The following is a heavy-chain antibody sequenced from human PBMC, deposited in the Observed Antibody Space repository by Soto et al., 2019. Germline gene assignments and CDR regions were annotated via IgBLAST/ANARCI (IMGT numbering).Heavy chain of an antibody. J-gene: IGHJ4*02. CDR3: PRDRAIAAG. CDR2: ISAYNGNK. D-gene: IGHD6-13*01. CDR1: GYTFTSYG. V-gene: IGHV1-18*01. Sequence: ASVKVSCKASGYTFTSYGSSWVRQAPGQGLEWMGWISAYNGNKNYAQKLQGRVTMNTDNYTSTAYMELRSLRSDDTAVYQCPRDRAIAAGWGQGNMVTVSS.